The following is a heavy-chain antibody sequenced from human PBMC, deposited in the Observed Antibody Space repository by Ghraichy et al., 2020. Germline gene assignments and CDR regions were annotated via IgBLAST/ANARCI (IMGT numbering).Heavy chain of an antibody. CDR1: GFTFDDYA. V-gene: IGHV3-9*01. CDR3: AKGAYDILTGYYIGDAFDI. D-gene: IGHD3-9*01. J-gene: IGHJ3*02. CDR2: ISWNSGSI. Sequence: GGSLRLSCAASGFTFDDYAMHWVRHAPGKGLEWVSGISWNSGSIGYADSVKGRFTISRDNAKNSLYLQMNSLRAEDTALYYCAKGAYDILTGYYIGDAFDIWGQGTMVTVSS.